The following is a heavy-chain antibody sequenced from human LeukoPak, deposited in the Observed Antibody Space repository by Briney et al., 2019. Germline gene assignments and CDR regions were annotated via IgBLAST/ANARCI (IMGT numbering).Heavy chain of an antibody. CDR2: ISSSSSYI. D-gene: IGHD6-6*01. CDR3: ARVRTYSRSVSYYMDV. CDR1: GFTFSSYS. J-gene: IGHJ6*03. Sequence: PGGSLRLSCAASGFTFSSYSMNWVRQAPGKGLEWVSSISSSSSYIYYADSVKGRFTISRDNAKNSLYLQMNSLRAEDTAVYYCARVRTYSRSVSYYMDVWGKGTTVTVSS. V-gene: IGHV3-21*01.